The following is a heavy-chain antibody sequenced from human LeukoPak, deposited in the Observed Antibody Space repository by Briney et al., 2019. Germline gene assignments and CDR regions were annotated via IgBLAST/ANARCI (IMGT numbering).Heavy chain of an antibody. CDR1: GFTFSSYT. CDR3: ARGPPGGYSTNWFDP. J-gene: IGHJ5*02. CDR2: ISSSSYI. Sequence: GGSLRLSCVVSGFTFSSYTMNWVRQPPGKGLEWVSSISSSSYIYYADSVKGRFTISRDNAKNSLYLQMNSLRAEDTAVYYCARGPPGGYSTNWFDPWGQGTLATVSS. D-gene: IGHD3-3*01. V-gene: IGHV3-21*01.